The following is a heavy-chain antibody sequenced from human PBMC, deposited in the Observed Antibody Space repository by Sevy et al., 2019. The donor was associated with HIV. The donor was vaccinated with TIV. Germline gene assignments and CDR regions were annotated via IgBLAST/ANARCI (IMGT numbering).Heavy chain of an antibody. CDR1: GGSISSSSYY. Sequence: SETLSLTCTVSGGSISSSSYYWGWIRQPPGKGLEWIGSIYYSGSTYYNPSLKSRVTISVDTSKNQFSLKLSSVTAADTAVYYCARRVFGYCSGGSCYQNWFDPWGQGTLVTVSS. CDR3: ARRVFGYCSGGSCYQNWFDP. V-gene: IGHV4-39*01. J-gene: IGHJ5*02. CDR2: IYYSGST. D-gene: IGHD2-15*01.